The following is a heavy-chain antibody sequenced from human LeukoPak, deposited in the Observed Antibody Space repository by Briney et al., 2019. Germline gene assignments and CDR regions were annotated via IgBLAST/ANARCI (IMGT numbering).Heavy chain of an antibody. Sequence: GGSLRLSFAASGFIFSTYGMYSVPQAPGKGLEWVAFIRHDGSIKHYADSVKGRSTISRDNSKNTLYLQMNSLRAEDTAVYYCAIDSLADIDYWGQGTLVTVSS. J-gene: IGHJ4*02. CDR2: IRHDGSIK. D-gene: IGHD3-16*01. CDR1: GFIFSTYG. V-gene: IGHV3-30*02. CDR3: AIDSLADIDY.